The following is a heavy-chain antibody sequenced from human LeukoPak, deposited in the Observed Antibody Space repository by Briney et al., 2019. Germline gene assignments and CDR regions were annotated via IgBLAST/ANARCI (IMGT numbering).Heavy chain of an antibody. J-gene: IGHJ4*02. D-gene: IGHD3-9*01. CDR1: GYTFTGYY. Sequence: ASVKVSCKASGYTFTGYYMHWVRQAPGQGLEWMGWINPNSGGTNYAQKFQGRVTMTRDTSISTAYMELSRLRSDDTAVYYCARILRYFEWLFPFDYWGQGTLVTVSS. CDR3: ARILRYFEWLFPFDY. CDR2: INPNSGGT. V-gene: IGHV1-2*02.